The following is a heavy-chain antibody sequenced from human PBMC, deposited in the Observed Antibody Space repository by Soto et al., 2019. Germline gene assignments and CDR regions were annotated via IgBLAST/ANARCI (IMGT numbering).Heavy chain of an antibody. D-gene: IGHD5-18*01. J-gene: IGHJ4*02. CDR3: ARDDHKGYNYSVAFFDY. CDR2: IYYSGST. V-gene: IGHV4-30-4*01. Sequence: SETLSLTCTVSGGSISSGDYYWSWIRQPPGKGLEWIGYIYYSGSTYYNPSLKSRVTISVDTSKNQFSLKLSSVTAADTGVYYCARDDHKGYNYSVAFFDYWGQGTPVTVSS. CDR1: GGSISSGDYY.